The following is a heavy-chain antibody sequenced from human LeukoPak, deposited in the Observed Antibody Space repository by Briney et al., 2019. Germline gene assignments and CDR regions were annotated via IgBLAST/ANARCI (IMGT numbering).Heavy chain of an antibody. CDR2: IYYSGST. D-gene: IGHD3-3*01. V-gene: IGHV4-39*01. Sequence: PSETLSLTCTVSGGSISSSSYYWGWIRQPPGKGLEWIGSIYYSGSTYHNPSLKSRVTISVDTSKNQFSLKLSSVTAADTAVYYCARLDYDFWSGYQDYWGQGTLVTVSS. CDR3: ARLDYDFWSGYQDY. CDR1: GGSISSSSYY. J-gene: IGHJ4*02.